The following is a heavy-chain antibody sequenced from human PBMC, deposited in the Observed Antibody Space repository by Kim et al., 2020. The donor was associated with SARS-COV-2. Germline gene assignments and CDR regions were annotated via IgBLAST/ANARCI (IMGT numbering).Heavy chain of an antibody. CDR3: ARDSMTTALA. Sequence: GGSLRLFCAASGFTFSSYSMNWVRQAPGKGLEWVSSISSSSSYIYYADSVKGRFTISRDNAKNSLYLQMNRLRAEDTAVYYCARDSMTTALAWGPGTLVTVSS. V-gene: IGHV3-21*01. CDR2: ISSSSSYI. D-gene: IGHD4-17*01. CDR1: GFTFSSYS. J-gene: IGHJ5*02.